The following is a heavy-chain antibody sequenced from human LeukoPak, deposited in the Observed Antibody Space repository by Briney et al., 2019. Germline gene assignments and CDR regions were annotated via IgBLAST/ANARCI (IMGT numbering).Heavy chain of an antibody. Sequence: GGSLRLSCAASGFSVNSDYMSWVRQAPGKGLEWVSIIYSGSTPYYADSVKGRFIISRDNSKNTLYLQMNSLRVEDTAVYFCSKGYDFDSWGQGTLVPSP. CDR1: GFSVNSDY. V-gene: IGHV3-53*01. CDR2: IYSGSTP. CDR3: SKGYDFDS. D-gene: IGHD5-12*01. J-gene: IGHJ4*02.